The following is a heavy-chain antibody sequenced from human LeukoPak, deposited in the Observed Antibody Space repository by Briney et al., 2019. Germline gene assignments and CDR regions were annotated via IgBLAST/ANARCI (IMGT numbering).Heavy chain of an antibody. D-gene: IGHD6-13*01. J-gene: IGHJ4*02. V-gene: IGHV4-30-2*01. CDR2: IYHSGST. CDR1: GGSISSGGYY. Sequence: SETLSLTCTVSGGSISSGGYYWSWIRQPPGKGLEWIGYIYHSGSTYYNPSLKSRVTISVDTSKNQFSLKLSSVTAADTAVYYCARYRGSSSWNFDYWGQGTLVTVSS. CDR3: ARYRGSSSWNFDY.